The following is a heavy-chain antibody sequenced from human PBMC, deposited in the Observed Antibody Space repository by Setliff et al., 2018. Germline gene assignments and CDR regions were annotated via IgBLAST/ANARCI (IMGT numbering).Heavy chain of an antibody. CDR1: GYTLARYA. J-gene: IGHJ4*02. CDR2: ISAYNGNT. CDR3: TRGQRAWSY. D-gene: IGHD6-19*01. V-gene: IGHV1-18*04. Sequence: ASVKVSCKASGYTLARYAISWVRQAPGQGPEWMGWISAYNGNTNYALKLQDRVIMTADTSTNTVYLGLRSLRSDDSAMYYCTRGQRAWSYWGQGTQVTVSS.